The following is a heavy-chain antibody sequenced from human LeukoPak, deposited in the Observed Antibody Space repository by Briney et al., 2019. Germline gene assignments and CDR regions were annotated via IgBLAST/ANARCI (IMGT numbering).Heavy chain of an antibody. J-gene: IGHJ4*02. D-gene: IGHD6-13*01. CDR2: ISAYNGDT. V-gene: IGHV1-18*01. CDR1: GFTFTNYG. Sequence: ASVKVSCKASGFTFTNYGFTWVRQAPGQGLEWMGWISAYNGDTNYAQKLQGRVTMTTDTSTGTAYMELRSLRSDDTAVYYCARIAERQLAYFDYWGQGTLVNVSS. CDR3: ARIAERQLAYFDY.